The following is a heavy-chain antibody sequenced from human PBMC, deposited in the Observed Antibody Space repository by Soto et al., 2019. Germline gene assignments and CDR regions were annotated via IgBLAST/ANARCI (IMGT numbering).Heavy chain of an antibody. CDR1: GYTFTSYG. D-gene: IGHD3-9*01. V-gene: IGHV1-18*01. CDR2: ISAYNGNT. CDR3: ARVSSPIFWSREGWFDP. Sequence: QVQLVQSGAEVKKPGASVKVSCKASGYTFTSYGISWVRQAPGQGLEWMGWISAYNGNTNYAQKLQGRVTMTTDTSTSTAYRELRSLRSDDPAVYYCARVSSPIFWSREGWFDPWGQGTLVTVSS. J-gene: IGHJ5*02.